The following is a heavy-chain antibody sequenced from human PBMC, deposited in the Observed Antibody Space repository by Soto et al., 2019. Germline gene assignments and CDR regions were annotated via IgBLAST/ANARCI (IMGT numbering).Heavy chain of an antibody. J-gene: IGHJ6*02. CDR1: GDSITSSSHY. D-gene: IGHD2-2*01. V-gene: IGHV4-39*01. CDR2: IYYDGNT. CDR3: ARVPHVSFYYYGLDV. Sequence: SETLSLTCTVSGDSITSSSHYWGWIRQPPGKGLECIANIYYDGNTYYNPSLKSRVAISLDTSKNQFSLRLNSVTAADTAVYYCARVPHVSFYYYGLDVWGQGTTVTVSS.